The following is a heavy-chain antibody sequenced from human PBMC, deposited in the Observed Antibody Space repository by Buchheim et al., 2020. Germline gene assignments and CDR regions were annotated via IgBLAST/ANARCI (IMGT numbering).Heavy chain of an antibody. CDR1: GFTFSSYG. Sequence: QVQLVESGGGVVQPGRSLRLSCAASGFTFSSYGMHWVRQAPGKGLEWVAVISYDGSNKYYADSVKGRFTISRDNSKNTLYLQMNSLRAEDTAVYYCAKGDWGSGKLLPFDPWGQGTL. CDR2: ISYDGSNK. V-gene: IGHV3-30*18. CDR3: AKGDWGSGKLLPFDP. D-gene: IGHD3-10*01. J-gene: IGHJ5*02.